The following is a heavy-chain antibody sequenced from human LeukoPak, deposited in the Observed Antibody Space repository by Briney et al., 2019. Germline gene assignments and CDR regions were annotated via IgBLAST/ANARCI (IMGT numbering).Heavy chain of an antibody. J-gene: IGHJ4*02. CDR2: FDPEDGET. V-gene: IGHV1-24*01. D-gene: IGHD3-22*01. CDR3: ATIDYYDSSGPFDY. Sequence: ASVKVSCKASGYTFTSYGISWVRQAPGKGLEWMGGFDPEDGETIYAQKFQGRVTMTEDTSTDTAYMELSSLRSEDTAVYYCATIDYYDSSGPFDYWGQGTLVTVSS. CDR1: GYTFTSYG.